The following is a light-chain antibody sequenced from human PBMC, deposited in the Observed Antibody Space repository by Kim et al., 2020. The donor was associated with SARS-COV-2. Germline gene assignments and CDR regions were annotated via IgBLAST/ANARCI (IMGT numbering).Light chain of an antibody. Sequence: ATINCKDSQSVLYSSNNKNYLAWYQQKPGQPPKLLIYWASTRESGVPDRFSGSRSGTDFTLTISSLQAEDVAVYYCQQYYGTPLTFGGGTKVDIK. CDR2: WAS. CDR1: QSVLYSSNNKNY. V-gene: IGKV4-1*01. J-gene: IGKJ4*01. CDR3: QQYYGTPLT.